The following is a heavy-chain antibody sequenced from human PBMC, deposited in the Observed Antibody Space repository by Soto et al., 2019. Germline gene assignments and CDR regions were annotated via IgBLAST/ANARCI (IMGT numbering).Heavy chain of an antibody. J-gene: IGHJ6*02. CDR3: ARGGIAAAGTSLYYYYYGMDV. CDR1: GGSISSYY. D-gene: IGHD6-13*01. Sequence: PSETLSLTCTVSGGSISSYYWSWIRQPPGKGLEWIGYIYYSGSTNYNPSLKSRVTISVDTSKNQFSLKLSSVTAADTAVYYCARGGIAAAGTSLYYYYYGMDVWGQGTTVTVSS. V-gene: IGHV4-59*01. CDR2: IYYSGST.